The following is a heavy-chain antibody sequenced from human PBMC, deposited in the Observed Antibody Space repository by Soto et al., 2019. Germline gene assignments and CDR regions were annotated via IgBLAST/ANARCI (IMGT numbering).Heavy chain of an antibody. Sequence: ASVKVSCKASGFTFTSSAVQWVRQARGQRLEWIGWIVVGSGNTNYAQKFQERVTITRDMSTSTAYMELSSLRSEDTAVYYCAAVIYYDSCGYYLAVFDFWGQGTMVTVSS. V-gene: IGHV1-58*01. CDR3: AAVIYYDSCGYYLAVFDF. CDR1: GFTFTSSA. D-gene: IGHD3-22*01. J-gene: IGHJ3*01. CDR2: IVVGSGNT.